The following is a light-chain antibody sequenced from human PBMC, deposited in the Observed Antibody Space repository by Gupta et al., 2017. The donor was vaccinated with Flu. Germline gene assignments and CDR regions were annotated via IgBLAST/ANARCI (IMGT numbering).Light chain of an antibody. J-gene: IGKJ4*02. Sequence: VLSQSPATLSSSPGERATLSCKASQSVDNYLAWYQQKPGQAPRLLIYEASNRATGIPARFSGSGSGTDFTLTISSLEPEEFAVYYCQQRSNGLTFGGGTKVEIK. CDR2: EAS. CDR3: QQRSNGLT. CDR1: QSVDNY. V-gene: IGKV3-11*01.